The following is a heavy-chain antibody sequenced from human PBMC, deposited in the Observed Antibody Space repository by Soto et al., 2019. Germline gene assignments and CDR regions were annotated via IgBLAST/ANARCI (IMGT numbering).Heavy chain of an antibody. D-gene: IGHD2-15*01. CDR1: GGSVSDFA. CDR2: IMPMSGTA. CDR3: ARGGSTYAAPQRLHLSRLDY. Sequence: QVQLVQSGPEVMKPVSSVKVSCKASGGSVSDFAVTWVRQAPSQGLEWMGGIMPMSGTANYAQKFQGRVTITEDKSTTTAYLELSGLRSEDTAIYYCARGGSTYAAPQRLHLSRLDYWGQGTLVSVFS. V-gene: IGHV1-69*06. J-gene: IGHJ4*02.